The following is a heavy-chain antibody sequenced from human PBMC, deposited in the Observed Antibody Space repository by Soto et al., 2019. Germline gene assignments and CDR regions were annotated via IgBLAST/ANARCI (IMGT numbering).Heavy chain of an antibody. Sequence: SETLSLTCTVSGGSIISANSHWTWIRQHPGEGLEWIGHIFHSGTTDYNPSLKSRVSMSVDTSKNQFSLDLRSVTAEDTAVYYCARVTGAALSTLNWFDPWGQGTLVTVS. D-gene: IGHD6-6*01. CDR2: IFHSGTT. V-gene: IGHV4-31*03. J-gene: IGHJ5*02. CDR1: GGSIISANSH. CDR3: ARVTGAALSTLNWFDP.